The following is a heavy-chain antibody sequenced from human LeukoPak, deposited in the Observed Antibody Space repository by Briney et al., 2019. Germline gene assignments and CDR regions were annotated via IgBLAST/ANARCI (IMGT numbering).Heavy chain of an antibody. CDR1: GFTFSSYG. Sequence: PGGSLRLSCAASGFTFSSYGMHWVRQAPGKGLEWVAFIRYDGSNKYYADSVKGRFTISRDNSKNTLYLQMNSLRAEDTAVYYCASGGDGYNPLSTLDAFYIWGQGTMVTVSS. CDR2: IRYDGSNK. J-gene: IGHJ3*02. V-gene: IGHV3-30*02. CDR3: ASGGDGYNPLSTLDAFYI. D-gene: IGHD5-24*01.